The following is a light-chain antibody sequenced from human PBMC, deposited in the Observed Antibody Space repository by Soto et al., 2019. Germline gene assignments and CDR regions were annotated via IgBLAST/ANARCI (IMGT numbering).Light chain of an antibody. V-gene: IGLV2-23*01. CDR2: EGS. CDR1: SSDVGNYRF. CDR3: SSYAGSGTWV. Sequence: QSVLTQPASVSGSPGQSITISCTGTSSDVGNYRFVSWYQHHPGKVPKLMIYEGSQRPSGVSNRFSGSKSGNTASLTISGLQAEDEGDYWCSSYAGSGTWVFGGGTKLTVL. J-gene: IGLJ3*02.